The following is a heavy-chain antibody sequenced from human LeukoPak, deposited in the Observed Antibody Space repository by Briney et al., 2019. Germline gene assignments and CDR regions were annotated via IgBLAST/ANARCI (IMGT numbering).Heavy chain of an antibody. D-gene: IGHD2-2*02. Sequence: PGGSLRLSCAASGFTFSSYSMNWVRQAPGKGLEWVSSISSSSSYIYYADSVKGRFTISRDNSKNTLYLQMNSLRAEDTAVYYCAKGIAPAAILKLDYWGQGTLVTVSS. CDR3: AKGIAPAAILKLDY. CDR2: ISSSSSYI. CDR1: GFTFSSYS. V-gene: IGHV3-21*04. J-gene: IGHJ4*02.